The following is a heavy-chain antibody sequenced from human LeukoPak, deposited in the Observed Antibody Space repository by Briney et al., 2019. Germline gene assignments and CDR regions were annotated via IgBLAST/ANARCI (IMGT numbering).Heavy chain of an antibody. CDR3: ARSPIVVVVAAWDYFDY. D-gene: IGHD2-15*01. Sequence: PSETLSLTCTVSGGSISSYYWSWIRQPPGKGLEWIGYIYYSGSTNYNPSLKSRVTISVDTSKNQFSLKLSSVTAADTAVYYCARSPIVVVVAAWDYFDYWGQGTLVTVSS. J-gene: IGHJ4*02. V-gene: IGHV4-59*01. CDR1: GGSISSYY. CDR2: IYYSGST.